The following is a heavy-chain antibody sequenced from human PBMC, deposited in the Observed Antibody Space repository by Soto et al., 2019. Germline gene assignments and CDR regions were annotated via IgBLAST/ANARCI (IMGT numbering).Heavy chain of an antibody. CDR3: AKQVADPRHFDY. CDR2: ISGSGGST. CDR1: GFTFSSYA. J-gene: IGHJ4*02. Sequence: PGGSLRLSCAASGFTFSSYAMSWVRQAPGKGLEWVSAISGSGGSTYYADSVKGRFTISRDNSRNTLYLQMNSLRAEDTAVYYCAKQVADPRHFDYWGQGTLVTVSS. V-gene: IGHV3-23*01.